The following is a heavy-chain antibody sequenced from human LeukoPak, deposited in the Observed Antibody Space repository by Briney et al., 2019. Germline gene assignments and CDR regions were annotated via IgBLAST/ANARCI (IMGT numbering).Heavy chain of an antibody. D-gene: IGHD3-22*01. CDR1: GGSISSYY. CDR3: ARDLDYYDSSGYYYWWFDP. J-gene: IGHJ5*02. CDR2: IYYSGST. V-gene: IGHV4-59*12. Sequence: SETLSLTCTVSGGSISSYYWSWIRQPPGKGLEWIGYIYYSGSTNYNPSLKSRVTISVDTSKNQFSLKLSSVTAADTAVYYCARDLDYYDSSGYYYWWFDPWGQGTLVTVSS.